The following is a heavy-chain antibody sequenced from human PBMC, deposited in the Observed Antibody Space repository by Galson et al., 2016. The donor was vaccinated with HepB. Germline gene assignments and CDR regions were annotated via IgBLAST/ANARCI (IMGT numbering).Heavy chain of an antibody. J-gene: IGHJ4*02. V-gene: IGHV3-53*05. D-gene: IGHD2-2*01. CDR1: GFIVSNDY. Sequence: SLRLSCAASGFIVSNDYMNWVRQAPGKGLEWLSVSYADGRTYYAESVRGRFTISRDNSKNMLYLQMNSLRIEDTAVYHCVKLGCSSSRCYGNFWGRGTPVTVSS. CDR2: SYADGRT. CDR3: VKLGCSSSRCYGNF.